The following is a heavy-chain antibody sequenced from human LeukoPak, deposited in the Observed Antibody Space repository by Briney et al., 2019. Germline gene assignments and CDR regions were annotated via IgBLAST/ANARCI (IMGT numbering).Heavy chain of an antibody. D-gene: IGHD2-2*01. V-gene: IGHV3-23*01. CDR3: AWGVVPAAIGY. J-gene: IGHJ4*02. Sequence: PGGSLRLACAASGFTFSSFAISSVRQAPGKGLEWVSAISGSGGSTYYADSVKGRFTISRDNSKNTLYLQMNSLRAEHTAVYDCAWGVVPAAIGYWGQGTLVTVSS. CDR1: GFTFSSFA. CDR2: ISGSGGST.